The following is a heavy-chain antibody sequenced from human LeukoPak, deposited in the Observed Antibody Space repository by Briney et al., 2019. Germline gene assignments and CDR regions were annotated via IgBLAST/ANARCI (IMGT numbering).Heavy chain of an antibody. J-gene: IGHJ4*02. V-gene: IGHV3-74*01. D-gene: IGHD4-23*01. Sequence: GGSLRLSCAASGFTFSSYWMHWVRQAPGKGLVWVSRINTDGSSTSYADSVKGRFTISRDNSKNSLYLQMNSLRAEDTAVYYCAGDPDYGGRTSDYWGQGTLVTVSS. CDR3: AGDPDYGGRTSDY. CDR1: GFTFSSYW. CDR2: INTDGSST.